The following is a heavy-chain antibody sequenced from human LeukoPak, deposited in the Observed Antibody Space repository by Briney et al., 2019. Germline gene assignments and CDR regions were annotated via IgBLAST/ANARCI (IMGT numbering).Heavy chain of an antibody. CDR1: GGSFSGYY. V-gene: IGHV4-34*01. CDR3: ASAGLNGDVDY. Sequence: PSETLSLTCAVYGGSFSGYYWNWIRQPPGKGLEWIGEINHSGSTNYNPSLKSRVTISVDTSKNQFSLKLSSVTAAHTAVYYCASAGLNGDVDYWGQGTLVTVSS. D-gene: IGHD4-17*01. J-gene: IGHJ4*02. CDR2: INHSGST.